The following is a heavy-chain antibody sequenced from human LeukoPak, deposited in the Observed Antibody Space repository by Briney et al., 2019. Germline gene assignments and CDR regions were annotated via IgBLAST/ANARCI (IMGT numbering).Heavy chain of an antibody. CDR3: ARSGSYEAFDY. Sequence: GGSLRLSCAASGFTFSDHYMDWVRQAPGKGLEWVGRTRNKATSYTTEYAASVKGRFSISRDDSQNSLYLHMNSLQTDDTAVYFCARSGSYEAFDYWGQGTLVAVSS. J-gene: IGHJ4*02. V-gene: IGHV3-72*01. D-gene: IGHD3-22*01. CDR1: GFTFSDHY. CDR2: TRNKATSYTT.